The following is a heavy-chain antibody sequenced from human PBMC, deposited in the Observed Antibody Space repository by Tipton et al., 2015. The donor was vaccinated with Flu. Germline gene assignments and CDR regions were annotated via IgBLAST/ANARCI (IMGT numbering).Heavy chain of an antibody. CDR3: VKRGYCGTTYCYQHFDY. CDR1: GFTFSIYD. Sequence: SLRLSCVASGFTFSIYDMDWVRQAPGKGLEWVSGIDSSGKTYFADSVKGRFTISRDNSKKMLYLELNRLRVEDTAVYYCVKRGYCGTTYCYQHFDYWGQGTLVTVSS. D-gene: IGHD2-2*01. V-gene: IGHV3-23*01. CDR2: IDSSGKT. J-gene: IGHJ4*02.